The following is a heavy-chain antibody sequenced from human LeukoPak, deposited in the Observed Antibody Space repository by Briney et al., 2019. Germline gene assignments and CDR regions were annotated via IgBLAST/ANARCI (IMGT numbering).Heavy chain of an antibody. CDR2: INPSGGST. V-gene: IGHV1-46*01. D-gene: IGHD5-12*01. J-gene: IGHJ4*02. Sequence: ASVKVSCKASGYTFTTYYMHWVRQAPGQGLEWMGIINPSGGSTSYAQKFQGRVTMTRDMSTSTVYMGLSSLRSEDTAVYYCTRGLRGYSGYDLGDDYWGQGTLVTVSS. CDR3: TRGLRGYSGYDLGDDY. CDR1: GYTFTTYY.